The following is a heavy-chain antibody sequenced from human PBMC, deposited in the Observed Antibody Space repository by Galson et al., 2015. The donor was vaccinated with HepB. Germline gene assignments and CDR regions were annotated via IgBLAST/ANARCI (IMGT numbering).Heavy chain of an antibody. CDR2: TYYRSKWYN. Sequence: CAISGDSVSSNSAAWNRIRQSPSRGLEWLGRTYYRSKWYNDYAVSVKSRITINPDTSKNQFSLQLNSVTPEDTAVYYCAREGGSYQWTFDYWGQGTLVTVSS. V-gene: IGHV6-1*01. CDR3: AREGGSYQWTFDY. J-gene: IGHJ4*02. D-gene: IGHD1-26*01. CDR1: GDSVSSNSAA.